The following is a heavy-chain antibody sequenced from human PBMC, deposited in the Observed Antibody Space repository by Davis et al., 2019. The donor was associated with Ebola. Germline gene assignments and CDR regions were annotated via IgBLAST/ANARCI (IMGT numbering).Heavy chain of an antibody. CDR3: ARAVSPSNDYYVDV. CDR2: INPKSGGT. J-gene: IGHJ6*03. V-gene: IGHV1-2*04. CDR1: GYTFIDYY. Sequence: AASVKVSCKASGYTFIDYYIHWMRQAPGQGLEWMGWINPKSGGTKYAQKFQDWITMTRDTSINTAYVELSGLTSDDTAIYYCARAVSPSNDYYVDVRGKGAAVTVSS. D-gene: IGHD5/OR15-5a*01.